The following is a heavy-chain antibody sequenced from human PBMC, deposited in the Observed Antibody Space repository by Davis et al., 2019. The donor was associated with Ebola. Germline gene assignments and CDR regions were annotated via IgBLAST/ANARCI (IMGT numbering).Heavy chain of an antibody. CDR2: ISSSSSTI. D-gene: IGHD1-26*01. Sequence: GESLKLSCAASGFTFSSYSMNWVRQAPGKGLEWVSYISSSSSTIYYADSVKGRFTISRDNAKNSLYLQMNSLRDEDTAVYYCARTLFYSGTTVPPGRTYYYGMDVWGQGTTVTVSS. J-gene: IGHJ6*02. V-gene: IGHV3-48*02. CDR3: ARTLFYSGTTVPPGRTYYYGMDV. CDR1: GFTFSSYS.